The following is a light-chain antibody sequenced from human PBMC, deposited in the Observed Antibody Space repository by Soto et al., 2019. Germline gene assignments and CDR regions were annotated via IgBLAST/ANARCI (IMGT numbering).Light chain of an antibody. CDR3: QSYDSSLSDSHVV. J-gene: IGLJ2*01. CDR1: SSNIGAGYD. Sequence: QSVLTQPPSVSEAPGQRVTISCTGSSSNIGAGYDVHWYQQLPGTAPKLLIYGNSNRPSGVPDRFSGSKSGTSASLAITGLQDEDEADYYCQSYDSSLSDSHVVFGGGTKLTVL. CDR2: GNS. V-gene: IGLV1-40*01.